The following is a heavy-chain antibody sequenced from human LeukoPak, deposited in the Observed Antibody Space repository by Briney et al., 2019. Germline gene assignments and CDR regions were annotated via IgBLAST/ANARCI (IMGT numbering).Heavy chain of an antibody. V-gene: IGHV4-39*01. CDR2: IYYSGST. Sequence: SETLSLTCTVSGGSISSSSYYWGWIRQPPGQGLEWIGSIYYSGSTYYNPSLKSRVTISVDTSKNQFSLKLSSVTAADTAVYYCARRGLAARRGDYWGQGTLVTVSS. CDR3: ARRGLAARRGDY. J-gene: IGHJ4*02. CDR1: GGSISSSSYY. D-gene: IGHD6-6*01.